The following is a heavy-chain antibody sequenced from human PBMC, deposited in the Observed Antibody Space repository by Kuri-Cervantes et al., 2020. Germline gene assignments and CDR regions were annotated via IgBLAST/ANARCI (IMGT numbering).Heavy chain of an antibody. D-gene: IGHD1-26*01. CDR3: ARGGDIVGATTGTYYYYGMDV. CDR2: FDPEDGET. Sequence: ASVKVSCKVSGYTLTELSMHWVRQAPGKGLEWMGGFDPEDGETIYAQKFQGRVTMTRNTSISTAYMELSSLRSEDTAVYYCARGGDIVGATTGTYYYYGMDVWGQGTTVTVSS. J-gene: IGHJ6*02. V-gene: IGHV1-24*01. CDR1: GYTLTELS.